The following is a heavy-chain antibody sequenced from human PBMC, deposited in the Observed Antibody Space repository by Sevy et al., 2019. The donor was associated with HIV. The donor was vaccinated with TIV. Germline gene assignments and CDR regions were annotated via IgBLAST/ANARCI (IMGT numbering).Heavy chain of an antibody. V-gene: IGHV3-7*01. Sequence: GGSLRLSCAASGFTFSDSFSNSWMNWLRQAPGKGLEWVANINPDGSAKYYVDSVEGRFIISRDNGKNSLYLQMNSLRAEDTALYYCARVSRVASDDFWGQGTLVTVSS. CDR2: INPDGSAK. CDR3: ARVSRVASDDF. J-gene: IGHJ4*02. CDR1: GFTFSDSFSNSW. D-gene: IGHD2-21*01.